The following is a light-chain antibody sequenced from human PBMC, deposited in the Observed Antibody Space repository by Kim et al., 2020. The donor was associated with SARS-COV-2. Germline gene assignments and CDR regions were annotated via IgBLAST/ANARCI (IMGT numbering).Light chain of an antibody. V-gene: IGLV1-44*01. CDR1: TSNIGSNT. CDR3: AVWDDRLNGPV. CDR2: TNN. J-gene: IGLJ3*02. Sequence: QSVLTQPPSASGTPGQRVSISCSGSTSNIGSNTVNWYQQLPGTAPKLLIYTNNQRPSGVPDRFSGSKSGTSASLAISGLQSEDEADYYCAVWDDRLNGPVFGGGTQLTVL.